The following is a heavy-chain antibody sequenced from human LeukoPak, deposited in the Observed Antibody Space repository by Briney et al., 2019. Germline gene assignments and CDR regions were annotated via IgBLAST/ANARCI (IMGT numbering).Heavy chain of an antibody. J-gene: IGHJ5*02. V-gene: IGHV3-30*02. Sequence: PGGSLRLSCAASGFTFSSYDMHWVRQAPGKGLEWVAFIRYDGSHKYYADSVKGRFTISRDNSKNTLYLQVNSLRAEDTAVYYCAKDGRTYDYDSGYSRFDPWGQGTLVTVSS. D-gene: IGHD3-10*01. CDR2: IRYDGSHK. CDR1: GFTFSSYD. CDR3: AKDGRTYDYDSGYSRFDP.